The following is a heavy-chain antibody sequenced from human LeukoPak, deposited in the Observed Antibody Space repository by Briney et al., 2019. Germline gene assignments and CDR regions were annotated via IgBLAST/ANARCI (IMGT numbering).Heavy chain of an antibody. V-gene: IGHV3-23*01. Sequence: GGSLRLSCAASGFTFSTYAMSWVRQAPGKGLECVSSISDSGGSTYYADSVKGRFTISRDNSKNTLSLQINSLRAEDTAVYYCAKGGRLGITNSYFDYWGQGTLVSVSS. J-gene: IGHJ4*02. CDR2: ISDSGGST. CDR1: GFTFSTYA. CDR3: AKGGRLGITNSYFDY. D-gene: IGHD3-16*01.